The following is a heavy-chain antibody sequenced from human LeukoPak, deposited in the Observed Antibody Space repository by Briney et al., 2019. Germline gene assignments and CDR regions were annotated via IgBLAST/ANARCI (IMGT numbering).Heavy chain of an antibody. J-gene: IGHJ3*02. V-gene: IGHV1-46*01. CDR3: ARDLIMYGSESYFDDTFDI. Sequence: GASVKVSCKASGYTFTNYYMHWVRQAPGQGLEWLGLITPSGGSTWYAQKFQGRVTMTTDTSTSTAYMELRSLRSDDTAVYYCARDLIMYGSESYFDDTFDIWGQGTKVTVSA. CDR1: GYTFTNYY. D-gene: IGHD3-10*01. CDR2: ITPSGGST.